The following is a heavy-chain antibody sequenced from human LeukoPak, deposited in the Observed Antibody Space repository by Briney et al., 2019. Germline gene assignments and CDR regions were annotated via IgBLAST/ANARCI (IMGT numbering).Heavy chain of an antibody. D-gene: IGHD3-10*01. CDR1: GYTFTSYD. CDR2: MNPNSGNT. Sequence: ASVKVSCKASGYTFTSYDINWVRQATGQGLEWMGWMNPNSGNTGYAQKFQGRVTITRNTSISTAYMELSSLRPEDTAVYYCAANYGSGSYQNYYYYYYMDVWGKGTTVTISS. J-gene: IGHJ6*03. CDR3: AANYGSGSYQNYYYYYYMDV. V-gene: IGHV1-8*01.